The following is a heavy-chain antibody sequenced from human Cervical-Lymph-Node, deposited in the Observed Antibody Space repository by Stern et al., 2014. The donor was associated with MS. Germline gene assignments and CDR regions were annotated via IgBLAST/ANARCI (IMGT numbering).Heavy chain of an antibody. J-gene: IGHJ4*02. V-gene: IGHV4-31*03. CDR2: LYYSGST. D-gene: IGHD4-23*01. CDR3: AREDGDCGGVDY. Sequence: QVQLQESGPGLVKPSQTLSLTCTVSGGSISSGGYYWSWIRQQPGKGMEWIGYLYYSGSTYYNPSLKSRLTISVDTSKNQFSLKLSSVTAADTAVYYCAREDGDCGGVDYWGQGTLVTVSS. CDR1: GGSISSGGYY.